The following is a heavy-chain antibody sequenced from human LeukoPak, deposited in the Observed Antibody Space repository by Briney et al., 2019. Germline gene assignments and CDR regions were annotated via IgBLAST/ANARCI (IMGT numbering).Heavy chain of an antibody. CDR3: ARDKKSGTSSEIDY. V-gene: IGHV3-74*03. J-gene: IGHJ4*02. CDR2: INRDESTT. Sequence: PGGSLTLSCAASGFTFSNYWVHWVRKAPGQGLVWVSRINRDESTTTYADSVKGRFTVSRDNAKNTLNLQMHSLRAEDTGVYYCARDKKSGTSSEIDYWGQGTPVTVSS. CDR1: GFTFSNYW. D-gene: IGHD1-26*01.